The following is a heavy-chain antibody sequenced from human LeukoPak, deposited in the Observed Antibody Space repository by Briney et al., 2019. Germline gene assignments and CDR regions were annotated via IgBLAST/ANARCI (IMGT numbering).Heavy chain of an antibody. V-gene: IGHV3-7*05. CDR1: GFSFSIYW. J-gene: IGHJ4*02. CDR3: ARGVAAAGSLGY. D-gene: IGHD6-13*01. CDR2: IKQDVSDK. Sequence: GGSLRLSCAASGFSFSIYWMTWVRQAPGRGLEWVASIKQDVSDKYYVDAVKGRFTISRDNAKNSLYLQMKSLRAEDTAVYYCARGVAAAGSLGYWGQGTLVTVSS.